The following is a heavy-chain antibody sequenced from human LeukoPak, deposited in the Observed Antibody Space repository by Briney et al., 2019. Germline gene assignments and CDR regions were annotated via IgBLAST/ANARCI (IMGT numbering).Heavy chain of an antibody. CDR2: INHSGST. CDR1: GGSFSGYY. V-gene: IGHV4-34*01. J-gene: IGHJ3*02. Sequence: SETLSLTCAVYGGSFSGYYWSWIRQPPGKGLEWIGEINHSGSTNYNPSLKSRVTISVDTSKNQFSLKLSSVTAADTAVYYCARPDCSSTSCYKSGAFDIWGQGTMVTVSS. CDR3: ARPDCSSTSCYKSGAFDI. D-gene: IGHD2-2*02.